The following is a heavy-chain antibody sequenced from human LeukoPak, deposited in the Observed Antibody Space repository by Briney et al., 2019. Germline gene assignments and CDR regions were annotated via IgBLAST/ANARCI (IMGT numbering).Heavy chain of an antibody. Sequence: GGSLRLSCAASGFTFSSYAMHWVRQAPGKGLEWVAVMSYDGRNKYYADSVKGRFTISRDNSKNTLYLQMNSLRAEDTAVYYCARDRGDSGYAGIDYWGQGTLVTVSS. D-gene: IGHD5-12*01. J-gene: IGHJ4*02. V-gene: IGHV3-30*04. CDR3: ARDRGDSGYAGIDY. CDR1: GFTFSSYA. CDR2: MSYDGRNK.